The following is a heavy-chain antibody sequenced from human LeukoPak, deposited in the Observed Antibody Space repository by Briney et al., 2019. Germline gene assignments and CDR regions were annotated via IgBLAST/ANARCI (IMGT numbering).Heavy chain of an antibody. J-gene: IGHJ5*02. CDR3: ARGQLGSGMDDP. D-gene: IGHD3-10*01. Sequence: SETLSLTCTVTGGSITSFHWSWIRQPPGKGLEWIGYIYYSGSTKYNPSLKSRVTISVDTSKNQFSLKLSSVTAADTAVYYCARGQLGSGMDDPWGQGTLVTVSS. V-gene: IGHV4-59*01. CDR2: IYYSGST. CDR1: GGSITSFH.